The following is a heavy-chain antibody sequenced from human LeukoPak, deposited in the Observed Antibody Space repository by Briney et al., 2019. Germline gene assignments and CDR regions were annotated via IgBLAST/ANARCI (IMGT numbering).Heavy chain of an antibody. D-gene: IGHD4-17*01. CDR2: IYYSGTT. CDR1: GGSISSGGYY. J-gene: IGHJ4*02. Sequence: LSLTCTVSGGSISSGGYYWSWIRQHPGKGLEWIGCIYYSGTTYYHPSLTSRVAISVDTSKNQFSLKLSSVTAADTAVYYCARSGTVTTWNYWGQGTLVTVSS. CDR3: ARSGTVTTWNY. V-gene: IGHV4-31*03.